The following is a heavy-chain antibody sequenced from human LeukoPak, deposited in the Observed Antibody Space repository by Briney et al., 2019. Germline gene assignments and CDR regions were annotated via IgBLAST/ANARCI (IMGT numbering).Heavy chain of an antibody. Sequence: GASVKVSCKASGYTFTSYAMHWVRQAPGQRLEWMGWINADNGNTKYSQKFQGRVTITRDTSASTAYMELSSLRSEDTAVYYCARSPASYGEILYYFDYWGQGTLVTVSS. J-gene: IGHJ4*02. D-gene: IGHD4-17*01. V-gene: IGHV1-3*01. CDR2: INADNGNT. CDR1: GYTFTSYA. CDR3: ARSPASYGEILYYFDY.